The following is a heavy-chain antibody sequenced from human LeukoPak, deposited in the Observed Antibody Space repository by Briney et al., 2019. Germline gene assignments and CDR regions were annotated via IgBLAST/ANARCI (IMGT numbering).Heavy chain of an antibody. CDR2: IYYSGST. J-gene: IGHJ3*02. Sequence: SETLSLTCTVSGGSISSYYWSWIRQPPGKGLEWIGYIYYSGSTNYNPSLKSRVSMSIDTSKNQFSLKLSSVTAADTAVYYCARESRYAFDIWGQGTMVTVSS. CDR1: GGSISSYY. V-gene: IGHV4-59*01. CDR3: ARESRYAFDI.